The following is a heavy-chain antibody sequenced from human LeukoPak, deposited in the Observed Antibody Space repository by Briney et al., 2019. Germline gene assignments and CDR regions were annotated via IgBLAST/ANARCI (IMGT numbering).Heavy chain of an antibody. D-gene: IGHD3-10*01. CDR2: FDPEDGET. CDR1: GYTLTELS. V-gene: IGHV1-24*01. J-gene: IGHJ4*02. Sequence: ASVKVSCRVSGYTLTELSMHWVRQAPGKGLEWMGGFDPEDGETIYAQKFQGRVTMTEDTSTDTAYMELSSLRSEDTAVYYCATEVYYYGSGSYNYWGQGTLVTVSS. CDR3: ATEVYYYGSGSYNY.